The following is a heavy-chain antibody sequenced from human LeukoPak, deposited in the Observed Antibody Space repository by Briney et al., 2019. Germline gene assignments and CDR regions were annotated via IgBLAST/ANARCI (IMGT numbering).Heavy chain of an antibody. D-gene: IGHD2-15*01. V-gene: IGHV4-4*07. CDR2: IYYSGST. Sequence: SETLSLTCTVSGGSISSYYWSWIRQPAGKGLEWIGSIYYSGSTYYNPSLKSRVTISVDTSKNQFSLKLSSVTAADTAVYYCARGAPVVVAATHWFDPWGQGTLVTVSS. CDR1: GGSISSYY. CDR3: ARGAPVVVAATHWFDP. J-gene: IGHJ5*02.